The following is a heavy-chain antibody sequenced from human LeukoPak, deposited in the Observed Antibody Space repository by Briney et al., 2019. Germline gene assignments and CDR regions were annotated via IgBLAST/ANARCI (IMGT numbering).Heavy chain of an antibody. CDR3: AAGDRNGWYFDY. CDR2: INWNGGST. D-gene: IGHD6-19*01. V-gene: IGHV3-20*04. Sequence: GGSLRLSCAASGFTFGDHGMSWVRQVPGKGLEWVSAINWNGGSTGYADSVKGRFTISRDNAKNSLYLQMNSLRAEDTALYYCAAGDRNGWYFDYWGQGTLVTVSS. CDR1: GFTFGDHG. J-gene: IGHJ4*02.